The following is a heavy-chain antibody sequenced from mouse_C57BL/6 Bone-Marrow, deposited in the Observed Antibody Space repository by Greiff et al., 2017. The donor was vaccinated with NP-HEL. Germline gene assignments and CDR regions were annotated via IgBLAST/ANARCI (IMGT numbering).Heavy chain of an antibody. J-gene: IGHJ3*01. V-gene: IGHV3-1*01. CDR2: ISYSGST. CDR3: ARAASYYYGSSFFAY. CDR1: GYSITSGYD. Sequence: EVKLVESGPGMVKPSQSLSLTCTVTGYSITSGYDWHWIRHFPGNKLEWMGYISYSGSTNYNPSLKSRISITHDTSKNHFFLKLNSVTTEDTATYYCARAASYYYGSSFFAYWGQGTLVTVSA. D-gene: IGHD1-1*01.